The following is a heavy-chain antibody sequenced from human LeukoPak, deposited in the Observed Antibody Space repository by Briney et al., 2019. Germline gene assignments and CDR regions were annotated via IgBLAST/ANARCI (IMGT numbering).Heavy chain of an antibody. D-gene: IGHD5-12*01. Sequence: ASVKVSCKASGYTLTDYQMHWVRQAPGQGLEWMGRLNPNSGGTNYAQKFQGRVTMTGDTSISTAYMELSGLTSDDTAVYYCAKIGGYSAYDPLDFRGQGTLVTVSS. V-gene: IGHV1-2*06. CDR2: LNPNSGGT. J-gene: IGHJ4*02. CDR1: GYTLTDYQ. CDR3: AKIGGYSAYDPLDF.